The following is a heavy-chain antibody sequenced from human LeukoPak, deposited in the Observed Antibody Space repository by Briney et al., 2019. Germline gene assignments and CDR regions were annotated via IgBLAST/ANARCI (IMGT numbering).Heavy chain of an antibody. CDR3: ATGYGDFRVEGRYFYS. CDR2: IYYSGTT. CDR1: GGSISSYY. J-gene: IGHJ4*02. V-gene: IGHV4-59*01. D-gene: IGHD4-17*01. Sequence: SETPSLTCTVSGGSISSYYWSWIRQPPGKGLEWIGYIYYSGTTNYNPSLRSRVTISIDTSKKHFFLKLNSVTAADTAVYYCATGYGDFRVEGRYFYSWGQGTLVTVSS.